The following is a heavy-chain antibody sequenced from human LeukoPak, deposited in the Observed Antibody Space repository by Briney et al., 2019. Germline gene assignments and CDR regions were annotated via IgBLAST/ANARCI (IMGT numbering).Heavy chain of an antibody. CDR1: FGSLSDYN. D-gene: IGHD1-1*01. J-gene: IGHJ4*02. CDR3: ARGLDLDGLDS. Sequence: ASETLSLTCAVSFGSLSDYNWSWLRQSPEKGLEWIGEITDSATTHYNPSLETRVTISIDTAKRQFSLRPTSLTAADTAVYYCARGLDLDGLDSWGQGTLVTVSS. V-gene: IGHV4-34*01. CDR2: ITDSATT.